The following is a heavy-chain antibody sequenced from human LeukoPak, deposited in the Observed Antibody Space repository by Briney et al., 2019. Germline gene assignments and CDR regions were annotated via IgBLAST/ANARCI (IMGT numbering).Heavy chain of an antibody. Sequence: SQTLSLTWTVSGCSISSYYWSWIRQPPGKGLEWIGYIYYSGSTNYNPSLKSRVTISVDTSKNQFSLKLSSVTAADTAVYYCERCGYNVSVYPHGTWFYPWGQGTLVTVSS. D-gene: IGHD5/OR15-5a*01. CDR2: IYYSGST. J-gene: IGHJ5*02. CDR3: ERCGYNVSVYPHGTWFYP. V-gene: IGHV4-59*08. CDR1: GCSISSYY.